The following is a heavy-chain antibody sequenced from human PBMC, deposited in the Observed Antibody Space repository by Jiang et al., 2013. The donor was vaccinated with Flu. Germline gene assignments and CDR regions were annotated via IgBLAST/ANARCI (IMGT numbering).Heavy chain of an antibody. CDR2: ISSNGGST. J-gene: IGHJ4*02. CDR1: GFTFSNFA. V-gene: IGHV3-64*01. Sequence: SCAASGFTFSNFAMHWVRQAPGKGLEYVSAISSNGGSTYYANSVKGRFTISRDNSKNTLFLQMGSLRAEDTAVYYCARGNGGWPDYWGRGTLVTASS. D-gene: IGHD2-15*01. CDR3: ARGNGGWPDY.